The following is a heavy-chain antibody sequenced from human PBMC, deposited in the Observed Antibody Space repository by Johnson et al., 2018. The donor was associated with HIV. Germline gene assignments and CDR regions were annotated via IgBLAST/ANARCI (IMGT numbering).Heavy chain of an antibody. CDR1: GFTFSSYA. V-gene: IGHV3-NL1*01. D-gene: IGHD6-6*01. J-gene: IGHJ3*02. CDR3: AKGGIATRFFDI. Sequence: QVQLVESGGGVVQPGRSLRLSCAASGFTFSSYAMHWVRQAPGKGLEWVSVIYSGGSTYYADYVKGRFTISRDNSKNTLYLQMNSLRAEDTALYYCAKGGIATRFFDIWGQGTMVTVSS. CDR2: IYSGGST.